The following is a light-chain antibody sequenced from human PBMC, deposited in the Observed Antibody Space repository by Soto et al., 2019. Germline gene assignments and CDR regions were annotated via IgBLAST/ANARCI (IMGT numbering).Light chain of an antibody. Sequence: DIQMTQSPSSLSASVGDRVTITCRASQNIIFYLNWYQQKPGKAPKLLIYAASNLQSGVPSRFSGSGSGTDFTLTISSLQPEDFAVYWCQHYGNSPTFGQGTRVQIK. V-gene: IGKV1-39*01. J-gene: IGKJ1*01. CDR3: QHYGNSPT. CDR2: AAS. CDR1: QNIIFY.